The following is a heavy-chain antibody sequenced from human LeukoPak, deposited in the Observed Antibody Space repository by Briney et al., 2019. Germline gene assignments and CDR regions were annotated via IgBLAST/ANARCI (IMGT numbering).Heavy chain of an antibody. Sequence: SETLSLTCTVSGGSISSSSYYWGWIRQPPGKGLEWFGSIYYSGSTYYNPSRKVRVTISVYTSKNQFSLKLSSVTAADTAVYYCASWKIAAAGRRGFDYWGQGTLVTVSS. V-gene: IGHV4-39*07. CDR2: IYYSGST. CDR1: GGSISSSSYY. D-gene: IGHD6-13*01. CDR3: ASWKIAAAGRRGFDY. J-gene: IGHJ4*02.